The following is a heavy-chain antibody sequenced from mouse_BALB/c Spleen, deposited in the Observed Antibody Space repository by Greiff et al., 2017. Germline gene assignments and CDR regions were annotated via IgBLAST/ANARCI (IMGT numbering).Heavy chain of an antibody. CDR3: ARKRIYYGSSYAMDY. CDR2: IWSGGST. V-gene: IGHV2-2*02. D-gene: IGHD1-1*01. J-gene: IGHJ4*01. CDR1: GFSLTSYG. Sequence: QVHVKQSGPGLVQPSQSLSITCTVSGFSLTSYGVHWVRQSPGKGLEWLGVIWSGGSTDYNAAFISRLSISKDNSKSQVFFKMNSLQANDTAIYYCARKRIYYGSSYAMDYWGQGTSVTVSS.